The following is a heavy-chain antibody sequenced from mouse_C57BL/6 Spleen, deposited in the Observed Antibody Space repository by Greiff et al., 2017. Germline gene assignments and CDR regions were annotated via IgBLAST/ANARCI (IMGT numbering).Heavy chain of an antibody. D-gene: IGHD2-3*01. V-gene: IGHV1-64*01. CDR3: ASPKNPYDYFDY. J-gene: IGHJ2*01. CDR1: GYTFTSYW. CDR2: IHPNSGST. Sequence: QVQLQQSGAELVKPGASVKLSCKASGYTFTSYWMHWVKQRPGQGLEWIGMIHPNSGSTNYNEKFKSKATLTVDKSSSTAYMQLSSLTSADSAVYYCASPKNPYDYFDYWGQGTTLTVSS.